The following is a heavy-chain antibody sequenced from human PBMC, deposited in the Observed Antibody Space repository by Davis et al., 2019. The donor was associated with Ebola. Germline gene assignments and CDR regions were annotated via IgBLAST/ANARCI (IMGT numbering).Heavy chain of an antibody. J-gene: IGHJ4*02. Sequence: GESLKISCAASGFTFSSFAMSWVRQAPGKGLEWVSTISGTSTYTYYADSVKGRFTISRDNSKNTLYLQMNSLRAEDTAVYYCARGYYGSGSYYNRFDYCGQGTLVTVSS. CDR3: ARGYYGSGSYYNRFDY. V-gene: IGHV3-23*01. CDR1: GFTFSSFA. D-gene: IGHD3-10*01. CDR2: ISGTSTYT.